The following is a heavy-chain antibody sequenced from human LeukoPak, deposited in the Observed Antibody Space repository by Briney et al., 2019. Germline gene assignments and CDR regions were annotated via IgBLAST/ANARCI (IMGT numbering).Heavy chain of an antibody. CDR1: GYTFTSYD. Sequence: ASVKVSCKASGYTFTSYDTNWVRQATGQGLEWMGWMNPNSGNTGYAQKFQGRVTMTRDTSISTAYMELSSLRSEDTAVYYCARVDDSSGYYYFRHFDYWGQGTLVTVSS. V-gene: IGHV1-8*01. D-gene: IGHD3-22*01. CDR2: MNPNSGNT. CDR3: ARVDDSSGYYYFRHFDY. J-gene: IGHJ4*02.